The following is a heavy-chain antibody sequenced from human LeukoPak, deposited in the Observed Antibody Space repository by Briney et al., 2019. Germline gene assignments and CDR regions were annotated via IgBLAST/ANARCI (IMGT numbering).Heavy chain of an antibody. J-gene: IGHJ4*02. D-gene: IGHD1-7*01. CDR2: IIPIFGTA. CDR1: GGTFSSYD. CDR3: ATYDQTGTKDY. Sequence: ASVKVSCKASGGTFSSYDISWVRQAPGQGLEWMGGIIPIFGTANYAQKFQGRVTITADESTSTAYMELSSLRSEDTAVYYCATYDQTGTKDYWGQGTLVTVSS. V-gene: IGHV1-69*13.